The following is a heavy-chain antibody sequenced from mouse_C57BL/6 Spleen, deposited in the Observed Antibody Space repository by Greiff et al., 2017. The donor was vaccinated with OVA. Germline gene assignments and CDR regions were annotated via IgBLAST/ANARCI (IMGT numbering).Heavy chain of an antibody. J-gene: IGHJ1*03. CDR1: GYSFTGYY. V-gene: IGHV1-42*01. CDR2: INPRTGGT. CDR3: ASYYGSPNWYFDV. Sequence: EVQLQQSGPELVKPGASVKISCKASGYSFTGYYMNWVKQSPEKSLEWIGEINPRTGGTTYNQKFKAKATLTVDKSSSTAYMQLKSLTSEYSAVYYCASYYGSPNWYFDVWGTGTTVTVSS. D-gene: IGHD1-1*01.